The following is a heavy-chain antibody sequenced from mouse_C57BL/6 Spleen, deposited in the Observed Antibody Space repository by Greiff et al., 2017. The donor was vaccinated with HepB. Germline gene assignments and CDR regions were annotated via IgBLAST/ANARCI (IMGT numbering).Heavy chain of an antibody. Sequence: QVQLKQPGAELVKPGASVKLSCKASGYTFTSYWMHWVKQRPGQGLEWIGMIHPNSGSTNYNEKFKSKATLTVDKSSSTAYMQLSSLTSEDSAVYYCARGTTVQGFFDYWGQGTTLTVSS. V-gene: IGHV1-64*01. CDR2: IHPNSGST. J-gene: IGHJ2*01. D-gene: IGHD1-1*01. CDR1: GYTFTSYW. CDR3: ARGTTVQGFFDY.